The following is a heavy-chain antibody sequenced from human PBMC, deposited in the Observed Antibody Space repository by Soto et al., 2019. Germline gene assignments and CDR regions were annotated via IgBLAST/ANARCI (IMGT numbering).Heavy chain of an antibody. CDR3: AREERAASYYYYGMDV. Sequence: ASVKVSCKASGYTFTGYYMHWVRQAPGQGLEWMGWINPNSGGTNYAQKFQGWVTMTRDTSISTAYMELSRLRSDDTAVYYCAREERAASYYYYGMDVWGQGTTVTVSS. J-gene: IGHJ6*02. CDR2: INPNSGGT. V-gene: IGHV1-2*04. D-gene: IGHD6-13*01. CDR1: GYTFTGYY.